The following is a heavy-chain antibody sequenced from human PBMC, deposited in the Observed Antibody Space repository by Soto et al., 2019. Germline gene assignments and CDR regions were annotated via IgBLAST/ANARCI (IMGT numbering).Heavy chain of an antibody. CDR3: ARDLAGKGLDY. Sequence: GGSLRLSCAASGFTFSNYGIHWVRQAPGKGLEWVAVIWYDGSYKYYADSVKGRFTISRDNSRNTLFLQMNSLRAEDTAVYYCARDLAGKGLDYRGQGTLVTVSS. V-gene: IGHV3-33*01. J-gene: IGHJ4*02. D-gene: IGHD3-10*01. CDR2: IWYDGSYK. CDR1: GFTFSNYG.